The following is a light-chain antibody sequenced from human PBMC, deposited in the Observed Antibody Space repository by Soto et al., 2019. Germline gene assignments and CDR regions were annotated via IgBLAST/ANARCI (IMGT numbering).Light chain of an antibody. Sequence: EIVMTQSPATLSVSPGERASLSCRASQSVGNFLAWYQQKPGQAPRLLIHGATTRATGIPARFSGSGSGTEFTLTISSLQSEDFAVYYCQQYNNWPRTFGQGTKVDIK. CDR3: QQYNNWPRT. V-gene: IGKV3-15*01. CDR1: QSVGNF. J-gene: IGKJ1*01. CDR2: GAT.